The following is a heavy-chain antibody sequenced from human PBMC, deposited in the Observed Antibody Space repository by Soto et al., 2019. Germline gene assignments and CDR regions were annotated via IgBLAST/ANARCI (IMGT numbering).Heavy chain of an antibody. V-gene: IGHV5-51*01. CDR2: IYPDDSDI. Sequence: GESLKISCKGSGYSFTSYWISWVREMPWKGLEWIAIIYPDDSDISYSPSFEAHVTISADKSTSTAFLQWSSLKASDTAMYYCATAYVYDFENSNYYRDAFDIWGQGTLVTVSS. CDR3: ATAYVYDFENSNYYRDAFDI. D-gene: IGHD3-22*01. J-gene: IGHJ3*02. CDR1: GYSFTSYW.